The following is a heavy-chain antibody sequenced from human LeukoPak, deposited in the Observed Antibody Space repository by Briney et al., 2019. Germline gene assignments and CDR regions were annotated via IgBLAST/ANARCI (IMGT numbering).Heavy chain of an antibody. Sequence: GASVKVSCMASGYSFTGYYLHWVRQAPGQGLEWMGRITPISGDTNYAQKFQDRVTMTRDTSISTAYMELTRLTSDDTAIYYCVGRNRLWNRVDFWGQGTLVTVSS. J-gene: IGHJ4*02. CDR1: GYSFTGYY. V-gene: IGHV1-2*02. D-gene: IGHD1/OR15-1a*01. CDR2: ITPISGDT. CDR3: VGRNRLWNRVDF.